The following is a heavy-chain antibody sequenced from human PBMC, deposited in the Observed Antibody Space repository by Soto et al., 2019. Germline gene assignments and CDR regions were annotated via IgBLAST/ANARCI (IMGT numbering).Heavy chain of an antibody. CDR2: MNPDNGNT. V-gene: IGHV1-8*01. Sequence: ASVKVSCKASGHTFSTYEINWVRRAAGQGLEWMGRMNPDNGNTDYAQKFQDRVTMTRNTSISTAYMELSSLRSDDTAVYYCASGPRESGEWLLFDYWGQGALVTVSS. D-gene: IGHD3-3*01. CDR1: GHTFSTYE. CDR3: ASGPRESGEWLLFDY. J-gene: IGHJ4*02.